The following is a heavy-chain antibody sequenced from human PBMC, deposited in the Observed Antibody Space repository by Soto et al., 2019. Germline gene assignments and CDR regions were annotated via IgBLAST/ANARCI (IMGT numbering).Heavy chain of an antibody. J-gene: IGHJ6*02. V-gene: IGHV4-59*01. D-gene: IGHD1-26*01. CDR2: IYYSGST. CDR1: GGSISSYY. CDR3: ARSLSGYYYYYGMDV. Sequence: QVQLQESGPGLVKPSETLSLTCTVSGGSISSYYWSWIRQPPGKGLEWIGYIYYSGSTNYNPSLKSRVTISVDTSKNQFSLKLSSVTAADTAVDYCARSLSGYYYYYGMDVWGQGTTVTVSS.